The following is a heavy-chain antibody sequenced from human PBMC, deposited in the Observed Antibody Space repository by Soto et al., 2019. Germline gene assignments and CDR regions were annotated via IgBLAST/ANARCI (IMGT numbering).Heavy chain of an antibody. V-gene: IGHV1-18*01. Sequence: QVQLVQSGAEVKNPGASVKVSCKASGYMFNTYGITWVRQAPGQGLEWMGWISAYNGNIDYAQNLQGRVTMTIDTSTSTAYMELRSRRSDDTAVYYCARTYGSGSYFLPFEYWGQGTLVSVSS. CDR3: ARTYGSGSYFLPFEY. CDR1: GYMFNTYG. J-gene: IGHJ4*02. CDR2: ISAYNGNI. D-gene: IGHD3-10*01.